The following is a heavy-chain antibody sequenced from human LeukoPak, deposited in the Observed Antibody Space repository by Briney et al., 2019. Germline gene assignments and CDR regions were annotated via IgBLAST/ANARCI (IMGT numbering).Heavy chain of an antibody. V-gene: IGHV1-46*01. CDR3: VREDAHTYYFDF. D-gene: IGHD2-2*01. Sequence: SVKVSCKTSGYTFTSYHMHWVRQAAGQGREWVAIMKSTGDTPVYAQKFQGRVTVTRDTSTSTVYMDLSSLSSEDTAVYYCVREDAHTYYFDFWGPGTLVTVSS. J-gene: IGHJ4*02. CDR2: MKSTGDTP. CDR1: GYTFTSYH.